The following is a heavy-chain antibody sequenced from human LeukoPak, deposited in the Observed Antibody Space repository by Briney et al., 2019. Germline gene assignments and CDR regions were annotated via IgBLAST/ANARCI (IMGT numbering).Heavy chain of an antibody. V-gene: IGHV3-30*04. CDR3: ARGLWFGELLYSRGGIDF. Sequence: PGRSLRLSCAASGFTFSNYAMDWVRQAPGKGPEWVAFISNDGSQRFDADSVKGRFTISRDNSKNTLYLQVNSLRLDDTAVYYCARGLWFGELLYSRGGIDFWGQGTLVTVSS. D-gene: IGHD3-10*01. J-gene: IGHJ4*02. CDR1: GFTFSNYA. CDR2: ISNDGSQR.